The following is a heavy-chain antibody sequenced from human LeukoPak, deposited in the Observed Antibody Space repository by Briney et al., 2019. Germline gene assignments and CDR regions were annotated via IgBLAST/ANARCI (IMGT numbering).Heavy chain of an antibody. V-gene: IGHV4-34*01. Sequence: PSETLSLTCTVSGGSISSHYWSWIRQPPGKGLEWIGEINHSGSTNYNPSLKSRVTISVDTSKNQFSLKLSSVTAADTAVYYCAREKQYDIVVDTQLYNWFDPWGQGTLVTVSS. CDR3: AREKQYDIVVDTQLYNWFDP. D-gene: IGHD2-2*01. J-gene: IGHJ5*02. CDR2: INHSGST. CDR1: GGSISSHY.